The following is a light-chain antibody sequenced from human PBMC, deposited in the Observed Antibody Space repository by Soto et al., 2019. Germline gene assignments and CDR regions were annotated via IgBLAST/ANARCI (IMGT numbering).Light chain of an antibody. CDR2: GAS. CDR3: QKYNSAPRT. J-gene: IGKJ1*01. Sequence: IVMTQSPATLSVSPGERANLSCRASQSVGTKLAWYQQTPGQAPRLLIYGASNRATGVPARISGSVSGTEFTLTIASLQSEDFATYYCQKYNSAPRTFGQGTKVEIK. CDR1: QSVGTK. V-gene: IGKV3-15*01.